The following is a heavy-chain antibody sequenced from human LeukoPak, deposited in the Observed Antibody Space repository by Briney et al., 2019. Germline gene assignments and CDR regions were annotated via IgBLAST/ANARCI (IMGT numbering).Heavy chain of an antibody. Sequence: GGSLRLSCAASGFTFSNYAMQWVRQAPGKGLEWVSGISASGGSTFYAESVKGRFTISRDNSKNTLFLQMNTLRAEDTADYCCARGSSSRHCSGTSCYIDPWGQGTVVTVS. D-gene: IGHD2-2*02. CDR1: GFTFSNYA. J-gene: IGHJ5*02. CDR3: ARGSSSRHCSGTSCYIDP. CDR2: ISASGGST. V-gene: IGHV3-23*01.